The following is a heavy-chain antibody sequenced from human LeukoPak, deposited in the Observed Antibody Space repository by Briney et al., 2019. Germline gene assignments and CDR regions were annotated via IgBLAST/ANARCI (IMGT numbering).Heavy chain of an antibody. CDR2: INPSGGST. D-gene: IGHD3-22*01. Sequence: VASVKVSCKASGGTFSSYAISWVRQAPGQGLEWMGIINPSGGSTSYAQKFQGRVTMTRDTSTSTVYMELSSLRSEDTAVYYCARDRWGYYDSSGQNYYYYGMDVWGQGTTVTVSS. CDR3: ARDRWGYYDSSGQNYYYYGMDV. J-gene: IGHJ6*02. V-gene: IGHV1-46*01. CDR1: GGTFSSYA.